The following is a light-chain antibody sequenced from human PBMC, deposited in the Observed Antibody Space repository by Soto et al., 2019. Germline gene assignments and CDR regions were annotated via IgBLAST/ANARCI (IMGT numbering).Light chain of an antibody. V-gene: IGLV2-8*01. CDR2: EVT. CDR3: ASYAGGKNFYV. Sequence: QSALTQPPSASGSPGQTVTISCTGTSSDVGGYDYVSWYQQHPGEAPKLIIYEVTKRTSGVPDRFSGSKSGNTASLTVSGLQAEDEADYHCASYAGGKNFYVFGTGTKLTVL. J-gene: IGLJ1*01. CDR1: SSDVGGYDY.